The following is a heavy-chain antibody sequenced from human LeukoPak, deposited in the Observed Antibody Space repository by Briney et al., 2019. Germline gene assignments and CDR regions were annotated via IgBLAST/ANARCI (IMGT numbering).Heavy chain of an antibody. V-gene: IGHV4-39*07. J-gene: IGHJ4*02. CDR2: IYYSGNT. CDR3: ARDQGRAGSSFYFDY. CDR1: GVSISSSNSY. D-gene: IGHD6-6*01. Sequence: SETLSLTCTVSGVSISSSNSYWGWIRQPPGKGLEWIGSIYYSGNTYYNASLKSQVSISIDTSKNQFSLKLSSVTAADTAVYYCARDQGRAGSSFYFDYWGQGTLVTVSS.